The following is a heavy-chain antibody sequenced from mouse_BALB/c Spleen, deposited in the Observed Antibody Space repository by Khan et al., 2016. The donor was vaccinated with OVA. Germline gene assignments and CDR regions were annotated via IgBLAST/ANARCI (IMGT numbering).Heavy chain of an antibody. D-gene: IGHD2-10*02. CDR2: IRGGGST. V-gene: IGHV2-6-5*01. CDR3: AEGVWSYYVALDY. Sequence: VKLLQSGPGLVAPSQSLSISCTVSGFSLSDYGVSWIRQPPGKGLEWLGVIRGGGSTSYNSGLISRLSTCKDNSSTQFSLIMISLQTDDTATYYSAEGVWSYYVALDYWGQGTSVTVSS. CDR1: GFSLSDYG. J-gene: IGHJ4*01.